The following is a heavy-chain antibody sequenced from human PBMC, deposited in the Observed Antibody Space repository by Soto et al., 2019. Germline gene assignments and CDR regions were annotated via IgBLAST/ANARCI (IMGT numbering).Heavy chain of an antibody. CDR1: GFTFSSYG. CDR3: AKDRYSGTYHTDFDY. J-gene: IGHJ4*02. Sequence: PGGSLRLSCAGSGFTFSSYGIHWVRQAPGKGLEWVALISYDGGNEKYTESVKDRFTISRDDSHNVAYLQMSSLRTEDTAMYYCAKDRYSGTYHTDFDYWGQGSLVTVSS. D-gene: IGHD1-26*01. V-gene: IGHV3-30*18. CDR2: ISYDGGNE.